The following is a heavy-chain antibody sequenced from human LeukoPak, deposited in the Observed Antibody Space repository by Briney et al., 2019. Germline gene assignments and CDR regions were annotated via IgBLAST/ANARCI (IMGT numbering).Heavy chain of an antibody. V-gene: IGHV3-30*18. Sequence: GGSLRLSCAASGFTFSNYGMHWVRQAPGKGLEWVGVISYDGSNKYYADSVKGRFTISRDNSKSTLYLQMNSLRAEDTAVYYCAKVQSATGFDIWGQGTMVTVSS. CDR3: AKVQSATGFDI. J-gene: IGHJ3*02. CDR1: GFTFSNYG. D-gene: IGHD5-12*01. CDR2: ISYDGSNK.